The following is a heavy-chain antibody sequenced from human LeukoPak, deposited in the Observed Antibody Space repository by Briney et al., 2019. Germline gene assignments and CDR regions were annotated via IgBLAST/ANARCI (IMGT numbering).Heavy chain of an antibody. D-gene: IGHD1-26*01. CDR2: IYSGGST. V-gene: IGHV3-53*01. CDR3: ASRWEYN. Sequence: GGSLRLAWAAAGLTVSSNYMSWVRQAPGKGLEWVSVIYSGGSTYYADSVKGRFTISRDNSKSTLYLQMNSLTAEDTAVYYCASRWEYNWGQGTLVTVSS. CDR1: GLTVSSNY. J-gene: IGHJ1*01.